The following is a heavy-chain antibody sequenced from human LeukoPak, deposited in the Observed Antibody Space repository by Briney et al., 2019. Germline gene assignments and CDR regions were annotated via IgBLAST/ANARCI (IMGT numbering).Heavy chain of an antibody. J-gene: IGHJ3*02. CDR2: IKQDGSEK. V-gene: IGHV3-7*01. CDR3: ARDYADILTGIYDAFDI. CDR1: GFTFSSYW. Sequence: GGSLRLSCAASGFTFSSYWMSWVRQAPGKGLEWVANIKQDGSEKYYVDSVKGRFTISRDNAKNSLYLQMNSLRAEDTAVYYCARDYADILTGIYDAFDIWGQGTMVTVST. D-gene: IGHD3-9*01.